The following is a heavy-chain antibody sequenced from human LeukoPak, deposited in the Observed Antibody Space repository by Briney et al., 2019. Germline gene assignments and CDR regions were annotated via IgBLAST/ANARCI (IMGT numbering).Heavy chain of an antibody. CDR1: GGSISNGGYY. CDR2: IYNSGNT. V-gene: IGHV4-31*03. J-gene: IGHJ5*02. Sequence: SETLSLTCTVSGGSISNGGYYWSWIRQHPGKGLEWIGYIYNSGNTYYSPSLKSRVTISEDTSKNQFSLKLSSVTAADTAVYYCARDVHGWGPFDPWGQGTLVTVSS. D-gene: IGHD1-26*01. CDR3: ARDVHGWGPFDP.